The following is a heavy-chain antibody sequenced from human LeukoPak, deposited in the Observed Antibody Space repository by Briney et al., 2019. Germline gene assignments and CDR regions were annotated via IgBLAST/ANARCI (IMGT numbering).Heavy chain of an antibody. V-gene: IGHV4-59*08. J-gene: IGHJ4*02. CDR1: GGSISSYY. Sequence: PSETLSLTCTVSGGSISSYYWSWIWQPPGKGLEWIGYIYYSGSTNYNPPLKSRVAISVDTSQNQFSLKLSSVTAADTAVYYCARHHDSSGYYSDYWGQGTLVTVSS. CDR3: ARHHDSSGYYSDY. D-gene: IGHD3-22*01. CDR2: IYYSGST.